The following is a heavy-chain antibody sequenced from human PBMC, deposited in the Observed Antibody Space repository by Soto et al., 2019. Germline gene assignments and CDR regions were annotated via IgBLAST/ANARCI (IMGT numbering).Heavy chain of an antibody. D-gene: IGHD6-19*01. CDR3: AGGPVAGSDF. V-gene: IGHV1-18*04. Sequence: QVQLVQSGAEVKRPAASVKVSCKASGYTFTSYGIVWVRQAPGQGLEWMGWISPYSGETRYAEKFQDRVTLTTDTPTKTAYMDLRNLKAADTAVYWCAGGPVAGSDFWCQGTLVNVSS. CDR1: GYTFTSYG. CDR2: ISPYSGET. J-gene: IGHJ4*02.